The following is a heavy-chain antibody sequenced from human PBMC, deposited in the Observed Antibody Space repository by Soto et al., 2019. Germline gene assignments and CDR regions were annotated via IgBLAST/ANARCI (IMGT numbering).Heavy chain of an antibody. CDR2: TSWDDAK. CDR3: ALGTYGDPWAPFDA. Sequence: GAGPNPVNPPRPPPLTGTFPGFPLTSGERGVAWFRQPPGKALDWLALTSWDDAKRYTPSLMTRLNIPKDTSKNQVVLTMTNVDPVDTATYFCALGTYGDPWAPFDAWRQGALVTVPS. J-gene: IGHJ4*02. D-gene: IGHD2-21*02. CDR1: GFPLTSGERG. V-gene: IGHV2-5*02.